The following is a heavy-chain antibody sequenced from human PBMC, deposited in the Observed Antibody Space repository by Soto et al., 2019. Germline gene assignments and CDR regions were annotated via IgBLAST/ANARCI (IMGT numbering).Heavy chain of an antibody. CDR2: IYYSGST. D-gene: IGHD6-19*01. CDR3: ARDMSSGWLDC. J-gene: IGHJ4*02. CDR1: GGSISSYY. Sequence: SETLSLTCTVSGGSISSYYWSWIRQPPGKGLEWIGYIYYSGSTNYNPSLKSRVTISVDTSKNQFSLKLSSVTAADTAVYYCARDMSSGWLDCWGQGTLVTVSS. V-gene: IGHV4-59*01.